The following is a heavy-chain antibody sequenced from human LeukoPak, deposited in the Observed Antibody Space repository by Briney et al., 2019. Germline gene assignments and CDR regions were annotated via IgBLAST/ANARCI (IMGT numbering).Heavy chain of an antibody. CDR2: TSGGGVNS. V-gene: IGHV3-23*01. CDR3: AKEYSGYDYDY. J-gene: IGHJ4*02. CDR1: GFTFRNYD. D-gene: IGHD5-12*01. Sequence: GGSLRLSCAASGFTFRNYDMTWVRQAPGKGLEWVAATSGGGVNSYYADSVRGRFTISRDNSQNTLYLQMDSLRAEDTALYYCAKEYSGYDYDYWGQGTLVTVSS.